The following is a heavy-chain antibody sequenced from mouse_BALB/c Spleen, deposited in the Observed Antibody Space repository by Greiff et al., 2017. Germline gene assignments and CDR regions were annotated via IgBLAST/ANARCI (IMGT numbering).Heavy chain of an antibody. D-gene: IGHD1-1*01. CDR1: GFNIKDYY. CDR2: IDPENGDT. V-gene: IGHV14-4*02. Sequence: VQLKESGAELVRSGASVKLSCTASGFNIKDYYMHWVKQRPEQGLEWIGWIDPENGDTEYAPKFQGKATMTADTSSNTAYLQLSSLTSEDTAVYYCNGHYYGSGFWGQGTLVTVSA. J-gene: IGHJ3*01. CDR3: NGHYYGSGF.